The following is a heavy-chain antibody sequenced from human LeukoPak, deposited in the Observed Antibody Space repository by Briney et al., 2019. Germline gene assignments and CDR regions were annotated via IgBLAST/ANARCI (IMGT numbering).Heavy chain of an antibody. D-gene: IGHD6-6*01. V-gene: IGHV3-30*18. J-gene: IGHJ4*02. CDR2: ISFDGSNN. CDR1: GFTFSNYG. Sequence: PGRSLRLSCTASGFTFSNYGMHWVRQAPGKGLEWVAVISFDGSNNAYLDSAKGRFTISRDNSKNTLYLHMNSLKAEDTAVYYCAKSVGAQPGFDFWGQGTLVTVSS. CDR3: AKSVGAQPGFDF.